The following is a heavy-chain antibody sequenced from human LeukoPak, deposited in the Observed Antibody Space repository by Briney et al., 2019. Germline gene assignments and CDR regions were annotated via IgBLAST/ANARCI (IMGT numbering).Heavy chain of an antibody. CDR3: EKDDVFDP. V-gene: IGHV3-48*03. CDR1: GFTFSSYE. J-gene: IGHJ5*02. Sequence: GGSLRLSCAASGFTFSSYEMNWVRQAPGEGLEWVSYISSSGSTIYYADSVKVRFNISRDNPKNPLYMQMNSLRAEDTAVYYCEKDDVFDPWGQGTLVTVSS. CDR2: ISSSGSTI.